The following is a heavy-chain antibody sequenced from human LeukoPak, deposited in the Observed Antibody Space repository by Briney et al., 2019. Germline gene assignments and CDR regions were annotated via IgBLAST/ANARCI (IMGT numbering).Heavy chain of an antibody. CDR1: AITFSNSW. Sequence: GGSLRLSCAASAITFSNSWMNWVRQAPGEGLEWVATIKPDGSEKWYVNSVKGRFTISRDNAKNSLYLQMDSLGVDDTAVYYCATDRFYNTFDYWGQGTLVTVSS. CDR3: ATDRFYNTFDY. J-gene: IGHJ4*02. V-gene: IGHV3-7*01. D-gene: IGHD3-10*01. CDR2: IKPDGSEK.